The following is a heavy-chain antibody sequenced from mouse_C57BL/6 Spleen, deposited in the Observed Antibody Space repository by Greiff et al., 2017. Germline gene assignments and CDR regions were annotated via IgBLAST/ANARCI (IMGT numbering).Heavy chain of an antibody. J-gene: IGHJ3*01. D-gene: IGHD2-1*01. CDR3: TTRYGNYVGFAD. CDR2: IDPANGDT. Sequence: VQLQQSGAELVRPGASVKLSCTASGFNIKDDYMHWVKQRPEQGLEWIGWIDPANGDTEYASKFQGKATITADTSSNTAYLQLSSLTSEDTAVYYCTTRYGNYVGFADWGQGTLVTVSA. CDR1: GFNIKDDY. V-gene: IGHV14-4*01.